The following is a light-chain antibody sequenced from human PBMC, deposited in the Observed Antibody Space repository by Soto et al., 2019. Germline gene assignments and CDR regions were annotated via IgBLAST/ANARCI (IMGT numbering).Light chain of an antibody. V-gene: IGLV2-23*01. J-gene: IGLJ2*01. CDR2: EGR. CDR3: CSYATGSTVV. Sequence: QSALTQPASVSGSPGQSITFSCTGTSSDIGSYNLDSWYQQHPGKAPKLMIYEGRKRPSGVSNRFSGSKSGNTASMTISGLQAEDEAYYYCCSYATGSTVVFGGGTKVTVL. CDR1: SSDIGSYNL.